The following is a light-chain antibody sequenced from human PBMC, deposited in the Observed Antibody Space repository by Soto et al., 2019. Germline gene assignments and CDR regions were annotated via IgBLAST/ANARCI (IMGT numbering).Light chain of an antibody. Sequence: QSVLTQPPSVSGAPGQRVTISCTGSSSNIGAGYDVHWYQRLPGTAPKVLIYSNNNRPSGVPDRFSGSKSGTSASLAITGLQAEDEADYYCQSYDSSLSGSYVFGTGTQLTV. J-gene: IGLJ1*01. V-gene: IGLV1-40*01. CDR2: SNN. CDR1: SSNIGAGYD. CDR3: QSYDSSLSGSYV.